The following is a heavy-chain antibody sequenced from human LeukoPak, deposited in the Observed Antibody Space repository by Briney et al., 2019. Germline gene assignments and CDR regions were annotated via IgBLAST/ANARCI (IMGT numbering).Heavy chain of an antibody. CDR1: GFTFSSYG. Sequence: GGSLRLSCAASGFTFSSYGMHWVRQAPGKGLEWVAVIWYDGSNKYYADSVKGRFTISRDNSKNTLYLQMNSLRAEDTAVYYCARGGSSQPYYYYYGMDVWGQGTTVTVSS. CDR3: ARGGSSQPYYYYYGMDV. CDR2: IWYDGSNK. D-gene: IGHD6-6*01. V-gene: IGHV3-33*01. J-gene: IGHJ6*02.